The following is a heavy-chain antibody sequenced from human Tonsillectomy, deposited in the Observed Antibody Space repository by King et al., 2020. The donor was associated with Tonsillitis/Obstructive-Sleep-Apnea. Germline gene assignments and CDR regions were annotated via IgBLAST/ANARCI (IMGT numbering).Heavy chain of an antibody. CDR2: IYWDGDR. D-gene: IGHD6-19*01. J-gene: IGHJ4*02. CDR3: AHFWGSSSGWNY. V-gene: IGHV2-5*02. Sequence: TLKESGPPLVKPTQTLTLNCTFSGFSLTNSEGGVGWIRQPPGKALEGRVLIYWDGDRRYSPSLKSRLPITQDTPKNHVVLTMTNIDPVDTATYYCAHFWGSSSGWNYWGQGTLVTVAS. CDR1: GFSLTNSEGG.